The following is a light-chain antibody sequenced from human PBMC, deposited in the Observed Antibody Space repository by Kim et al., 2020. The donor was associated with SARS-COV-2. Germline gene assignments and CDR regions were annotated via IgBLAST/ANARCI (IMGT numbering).Light chain of an antibody. CDR2: HDT. CDR3: QAWDSRHVV. J-gene: IGLJ2*01. CDR1: KLGDKY. V-gene: IGLV3-1*01. Sequence: SYELTQPPSVSVSPGQTASITCSGDKLGDKYACWYQQKPGQSPVLVIYHDTKRPSGIPERFSGSNSGNTATLTISGTQAMDEADYYCQAWDSRHVVFGGG.